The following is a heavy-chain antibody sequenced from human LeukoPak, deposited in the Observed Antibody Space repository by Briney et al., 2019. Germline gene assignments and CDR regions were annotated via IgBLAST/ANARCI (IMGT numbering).Heavy chain of an antibody. D-gene: IGHD3-22*01. CDR1: GFTFSSYA. CDR2: ISSYGGST. CDR3: ARGPIDSSGYYFPFDY. J-gene: IGHJ4*02. Sequence: GGSLRLSCSASGFTFSSYAMHWVRQAPGKGLEYVSAISSYGGSTYYADSVRGRFTISRDNSKDTLYLQMSSMRPEDTAVYYCARGPIDSSGYYFPFDYWGQGTLVTVSS. V-gene: IGHV3-64D*06.